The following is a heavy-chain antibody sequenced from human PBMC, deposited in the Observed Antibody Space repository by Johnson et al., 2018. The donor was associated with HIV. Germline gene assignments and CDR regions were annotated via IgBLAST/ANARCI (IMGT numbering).Heavy chain of an antibody. CDR2: ISRNGGSI. D-gene: IGHD2/OR15-2a*01. CDR3: AKGLIGAFDI. CDR1: GFTFDDYS. J-gene: IGHJ3*02. V-gene: IGHV3-9*01. Sequence: VQLVESGGGLVQPGRSLRLSCAASGFTFDDYSMHWVRQAPGKGLEWVSGISRNGGSIGYADSVKGRFTISRDNSKNTLYLQMNGLSAEDTAVYYCAKGLIGAFDIWGQGTMVTVSS.